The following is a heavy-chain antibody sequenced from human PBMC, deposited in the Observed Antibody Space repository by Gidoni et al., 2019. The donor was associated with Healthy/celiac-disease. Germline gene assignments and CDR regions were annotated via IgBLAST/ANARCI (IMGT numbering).Heavy chain of an antibody. Sequence: QVQLVQSGAEVKKPGASVKVSCKASGYTFTSYAMHWVRQAPGQRLEWMGWINAGNGNTKYSQKFQGRVTITRDTSASTAYMELSSLRSEDTAAYYCARYLRAYGMDVWGQGTTVTVSS. J-gene: IGHJ6*02. V-gene: IGHV1-3*01. CDR3: ARYLRAYGMDV. CDR1: GYTFTSYA. CDR2: INAGNGNT.